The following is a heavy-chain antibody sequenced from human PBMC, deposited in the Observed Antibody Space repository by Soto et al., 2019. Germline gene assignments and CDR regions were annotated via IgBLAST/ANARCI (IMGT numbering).Heavy chain of an antibody. J-gene: IGHJ5*02. V-gene: IGHV3-7*01. CDR2: IKPDESEK. Sequence: GGSLRLSCTASGFTFSDSWMTWVRQAPGKGLEWVARIKPDESEKKYADSVKGRLSISRDNAKNSMYLQMDSLRGEDTAVYYCVRGGSNYASWGQGTLVTVSS. D-gene: IGHD4-4*01. CDR1: GFTFSDSW. CDR3: VRGGSNYAS.